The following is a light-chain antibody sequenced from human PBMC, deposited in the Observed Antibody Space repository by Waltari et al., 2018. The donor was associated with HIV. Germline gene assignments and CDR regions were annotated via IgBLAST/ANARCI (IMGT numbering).Light chain of an antibody. CDR1: RSNLASNL. V-gene: IGLV1-47*01. Sequence: QPVLTPPPSASATPGQRVTISCSGTRSNLASNLVFWYQQFPGTAPKLLMYKNNKRFSGVPCRFSGSKSGSSASLSISGLRSEDEAVYYCAAWDDSLRGHVVFGGGTNLTV. CDR3: AAWDDSLRGHVV. CDR2: KNN. J-gene: IGLJ2*01.